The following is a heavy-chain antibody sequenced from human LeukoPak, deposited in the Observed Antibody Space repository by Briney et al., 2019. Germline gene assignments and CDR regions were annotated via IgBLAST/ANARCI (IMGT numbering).Heavy chain of an antibody. CDR2: INHSGST. D-gene: IGHD3-10*01. J-gene: IGHJ4*02. Sequence: PSETLSLTCAVHRESFSGYYWSWIRQPPGKGLEWIGEINHSGSTNYNPPLKRRVTISVDTSKNQFSLKLSPVAAADTAVYYCARGRLHYYGSGSRFDYWGQGTLVTVSS. V-gene: IGHV4-34*01. CDR3: ARGRLHYYGSGSRFDY. CDR1: RESFSGYY.